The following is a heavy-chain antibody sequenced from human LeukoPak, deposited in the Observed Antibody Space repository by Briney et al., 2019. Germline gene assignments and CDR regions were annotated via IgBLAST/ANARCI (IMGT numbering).Heavy chain of an antibody. J-gene: IGHJ1*01. Sequence: SETLSLTCTVSGGSISSYYWSWIRQPPGKGLEWIGYIYYSGSTNYNPSLKSRVTISVDTSKNQFSLKLSSVTAADTAVYYCARGRTPEYFQHWGQGALVTVSS. CDR2: IYYSGST. CDR1: GGSISSYY. CDR3: ARGRTPEYFQH. V-gene: IGHV4-59*08.